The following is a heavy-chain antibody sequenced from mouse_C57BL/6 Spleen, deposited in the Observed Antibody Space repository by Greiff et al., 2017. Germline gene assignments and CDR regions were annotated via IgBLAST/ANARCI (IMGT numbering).Heavy chain of an antibody. CDR2: ISYDGSN. Sequence: DVKLQESGPGLVKPSQSLSLTCSVTGYSITSGYYWNWIRQFPGNKLEWMGYISYDGSNNYNPSLKNRISITRDTSKNQFFLKLNSVTTEDTATYYCARSPFYGSTDWYFDVWGTGTTVTVSS. V-gene: IGHV3-6*01. CDR3: ARSPFYGSTDWYFDV. CDR1: GYSITSGYY. D-gene: IGHD1-1*01. J-gene: IGHJ1*03.